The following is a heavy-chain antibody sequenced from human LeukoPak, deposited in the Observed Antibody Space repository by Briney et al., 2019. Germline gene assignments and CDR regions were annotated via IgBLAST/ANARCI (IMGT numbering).Heavy chain of an antibody. Sequence: PGGSLRLSCVASGFTFSSYWMHWVRQAPGKGRVWVSRVTSDGGTTNYADSVKGRFTISRDNAKNTLFLQMNSLRAEDTAVYYCASARSPTRGSPGDYWGQGTLVTVSS. CDR1: GFTFSSYW. J-gene: IGHJ4*02. V-gene: IGHV3-74*01. CDR2: VTSDGGTT. CDR3: ASARSPTRGSPGDY.